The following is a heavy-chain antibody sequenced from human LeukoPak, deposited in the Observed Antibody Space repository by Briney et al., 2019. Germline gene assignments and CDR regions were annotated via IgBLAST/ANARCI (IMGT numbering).Heavy chain of an antibody. CDR3: VREDSVNFPDAFDI. Sequence: PGGSLRLSCAASAYTFSTYWMHSVRQAPGKGLVWVSRINSDGSSTRYADSVKGRFTISRDNTKNTLYLQMNSLRAEDTAVYYCVREDSVNFPDAFDIWGQGTMVTVSS. CDR2: INSDGSST. J-gene: IGHJ3*02. V-gene: IGHV3-74*01. CDR1: AYTFSTYW. D-gene: IGHD5/OR15-5a*01.